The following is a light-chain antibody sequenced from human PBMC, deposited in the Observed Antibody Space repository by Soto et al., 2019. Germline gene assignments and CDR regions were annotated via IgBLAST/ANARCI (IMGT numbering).Light chain of an antibody. Sequence: EVVMTQSPATLSVFPGERVTLSCRASQSVSTSLAWYQQKPGQAPRLLIYSASTRATGIPARFSGSGSGTEFTLIISSLESEDFAVYHCQQYIHGYTFGQGTELEIK. V-gene: IGKV3-15*01. CDR2: SAS. CDR1: QSVSTS. CDR3: QQYIHGYT. J-gene: IGKJ2*01.